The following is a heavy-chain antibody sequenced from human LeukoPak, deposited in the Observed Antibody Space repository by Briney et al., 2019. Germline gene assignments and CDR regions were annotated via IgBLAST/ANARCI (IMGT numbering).Heavy chain of an antibody. D-gene: IGHD2-2*01. V-gene: IGHV3-33*01. CDR3: ARDRVGYCSSTRCFTIEY. CDR2: IWYDGSNK. Sequence: PGGSLRLSCAASEFTFSSYGMHWVRQAPGKGLEWVAVIWYDGSNKYYGDSVKGRITISRDNSKNTVHLQMNSLRAEDTAVYYCARDRVGYCSSTRCFTIEYWGQGTLVTVSS. CDR1: EFTFSSYG. J-gene: IGHJ4*02.